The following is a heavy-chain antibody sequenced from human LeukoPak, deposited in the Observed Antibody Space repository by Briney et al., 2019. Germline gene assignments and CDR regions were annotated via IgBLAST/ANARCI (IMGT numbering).Heavy chain of an antibody. Sequence: GGSLRLSCAASGFTFSSYAMHRVRQAPGKGLEYVSAISSNGGSTYYANSVKGRFTISRDNSKNTLYLQMGSLRAEDMAVYYCARGVVSSGYPLDYWGQGTLVTVSS. CDR1: GFTFSSYA. CDR2: ISSNGGST. J-gene: IGHJ4*02. V-gene: IGHV3-64*01. D-gene: IGHD3-22*01. CDR3: ARGVVSSGYPLDY.